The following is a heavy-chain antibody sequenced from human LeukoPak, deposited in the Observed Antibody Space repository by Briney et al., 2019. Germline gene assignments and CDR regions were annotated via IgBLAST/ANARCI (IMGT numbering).Heavy chain of an antibody. V-gene: IGHV4-59*08. D-gene: IGHD6-19*01. CDR3: ARRESSGFFDY. J-gene: IGHJ4*02. CDR2: IYYSGST. Sequence: SEALSLTCTVSGGSISSYYWSWIRQPPGKGLEWIGYIYYSGSTSYNPSLNSRVTISLDTSKNQFSLNLSSVTAADTAVYYCARRESSGFFDYWGQGTLVTVSS. CDR1: GGSISSYY.